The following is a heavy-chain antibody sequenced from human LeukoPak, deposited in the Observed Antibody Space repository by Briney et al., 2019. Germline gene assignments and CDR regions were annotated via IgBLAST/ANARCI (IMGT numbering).Heavy chain of an antibody. CDR3: ARAESDYYYNFYGMDV. Sequence: GGSLRLSCAASGFTFSSYGMNWVRQAPGKGLEWVSSISSSSNYIYYADSVKGRFTISRDNAKNSLYLQMNSLRVEDTAVYYCARAESDYYYNFYGMDVWGQGTTVTVSS. D-gene: IGHD1-14*01. V-gene: IGHV3-21*01. CDR1: GFTFSSYG. CDR2: ISSSSNYI. J-gene: IGHJ6*02.